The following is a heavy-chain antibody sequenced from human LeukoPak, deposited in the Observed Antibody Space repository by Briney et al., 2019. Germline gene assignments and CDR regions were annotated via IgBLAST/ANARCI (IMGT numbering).Heavy chain of an antibody. D-gene: IGHD3-22*01. CDR1: GGSISSYY. V-gene: IGHV4-59*01. Sequence: SETLSLTCTVSGGSISSYYWSWIRQPPGKGLEWIGYIYYSGSTNYNPSLKSRVTISVDTSKNQFSLKLSSVTAADTAVYYCARDAGLYYYDSSAPEAFDIWGQGTMVTVSS. CDR3: ARDAGLYYYDSSAPEAFDI. J-gene: IGHJ3*02. CDR2: IYYSGST.